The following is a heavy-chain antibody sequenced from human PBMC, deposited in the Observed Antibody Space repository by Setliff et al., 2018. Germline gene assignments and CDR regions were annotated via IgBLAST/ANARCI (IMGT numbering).Heavy chain of an antibody. D-gene: IGHD4-4*01. CDR3: ATRTTATTIGWFDP. CDR2: INPSSGRT. V-gene: IGHV1-46*01. Sequence: GASVKVSCKASGYTFTSHYMHWVRQAPGLGLEWMGTINPSSGRTSYAQKFQGRVTMTRDTSTSTVYMDMGSLRSEDTAVYHCATRTTATTIGWFDPWGQGTLVTVSS. J-gene: IGHJ5*02. CDR1: GYTFTSHY.